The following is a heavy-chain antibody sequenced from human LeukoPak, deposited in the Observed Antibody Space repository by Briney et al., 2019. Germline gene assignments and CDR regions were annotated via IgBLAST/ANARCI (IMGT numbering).Heavy chain of an antibody. CDR2: MNPNSGNT. V-gene: IGHV1-8*01. CDR3: ARDNSVRDEAWWFNP. D-gene: IGHD5-24*01. CDR1: GYTFTSYD. J-gene: IGHJ5*02. Sequence: GASVKVSCKASGYTFTSYDINWVRQATGQGLEWMGWMNPNSGNTGYAQKFQGRVTMTRNASISTAYMELSSLRSEDTAVYYCARDNSVRDEAWWFNPWGQGTLVTVSS.